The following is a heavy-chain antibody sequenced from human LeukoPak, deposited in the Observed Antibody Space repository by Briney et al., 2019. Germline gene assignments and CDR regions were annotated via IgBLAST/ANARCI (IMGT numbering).Heavy chain of an antibody. D-gene: IGHD3-22*01. CDR1: GYTFTDYY. V-gene: IGHV1-2*06. CDR2: INPNTGDT. J-gene: IGHJ4*02. CDR3: ARGTYYRSGYHDY. Sequence: GASVKVSCKASGYTFTDYYIHWVRQAPGQGLEWMGRINPNTGDTNYAQKFQGRVTMPSDTSISTAYMERSRLRSDDTAVYYCARGTYYRSGYHDYCGQGTVVTVSS.